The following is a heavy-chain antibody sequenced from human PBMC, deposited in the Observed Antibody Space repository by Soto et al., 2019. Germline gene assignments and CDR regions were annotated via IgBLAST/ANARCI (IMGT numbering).Heavy chain of an antibody. V-gene: IGHV1-69*13. D-gene: IGHD2-2*02. Sequence: GASVKVSCKASGGTFSSYAISWVRQAPGQGLEWMGGIIPIFGTANYAQKFQGRVTITADESTSTAYMELSSLRSEDTAVYYCARGCSSTSCYIDYYYGMDVWGQGTTVTVSS. CDR1: GGTFSSYA. CDR3: ARGCSSTSCYIDYYYGMDV. CDR2: IIPIFGTA. J-gene: IGHJ6*02.